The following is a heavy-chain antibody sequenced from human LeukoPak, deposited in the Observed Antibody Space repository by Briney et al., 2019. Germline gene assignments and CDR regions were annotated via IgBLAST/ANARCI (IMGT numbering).Heavy chain of an antibody. CDR2: INTDGSST. V-gene: IGHV3-74*01. CDR3: ARASPGRDGDLDY. D-gene: IGHD5-24*01. CDR1: GFTFSSYW. J-gene: IGHJ4*02. Sequence: GGSLRLSCAASGFTFSSYWMHWVRQAPGKGLVWVSRINTDGSSTSYADSVKGRFTISRDSAKNTLYLQMNSLRAGDTAVYYCARASPGRDGDLDYWGQGTLVTVSS.